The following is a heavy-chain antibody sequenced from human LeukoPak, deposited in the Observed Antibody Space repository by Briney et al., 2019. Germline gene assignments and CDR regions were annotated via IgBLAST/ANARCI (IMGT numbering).Heavy chain of an antibody. CDR3: ATGIAAAGTSLYFQH. CDR2: ISSSSSYT. CDR1: GFTFSDYY. D-gene: IGHD6-13*01. J-gene: IGHJ1*01. Sequence: RGSLRLSCAPSGFTFSDYYMSWIRQAPGKGLERVSYISSSSSYTNYADSVKGRFTISRDNANNSLYLQMNSLRAEDTAVYYCATGIAAAGTSLYFQHWGQGTLVTVSS. V-gene: IGHV3-11*03.